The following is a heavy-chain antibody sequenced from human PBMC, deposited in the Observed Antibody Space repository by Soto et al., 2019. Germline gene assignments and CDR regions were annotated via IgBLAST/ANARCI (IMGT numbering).Heavy chain of an antibody. CDR1: GYSISSFW. CDR3: ARSLAVTGTYFSGLDV. J-gene: IGHJ6*02. V-gene: IGHV5-51*01. D-gene: IGHD6-19*01. Sequence: GESLKISCKGTGYSISSFWVAWVRQTPGKGLEWLGIIYPGDLDTRYTSSFQGHVIISADKSSSTVYLQWSSLKASDTAIYYCARSLAVTGTYFSGLDVWGQGT. CDR2: IYPGDLDT.